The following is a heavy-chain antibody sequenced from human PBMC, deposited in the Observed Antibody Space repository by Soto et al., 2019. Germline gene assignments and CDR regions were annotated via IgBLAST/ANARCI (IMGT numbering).Heavy chain of an antibody. D-gene: IGHD2-21*02. CDR2: IKSDSDGRTQ. CDR1: GFTFNNAW. J-gene: IGHJ4*02. CDR3: TTGLLRVLPDTVVMTALFDY. V-gene: IGHV3-15*01. Sequence: KPGGSLRLSCAGSGFTFNNAWMSWVRQAPGKGLEWVARIKSDSDGRTQDYAAPVKGRFSISRDDSKNMVYLQMDSLKTDDTAVYFCTTGLLRVLPDTVVMTALFDYWGQGTLVTVSS.